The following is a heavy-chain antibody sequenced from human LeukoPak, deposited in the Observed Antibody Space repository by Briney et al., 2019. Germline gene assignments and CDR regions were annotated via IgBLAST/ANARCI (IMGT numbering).Heavy chain of an antibody. J-gene: IGHJ4*02. CDR3: ARAGSSGYLLDY. V-gene: IGHV4-61*01. CDR1: GGSVSSGSYY. Sequence: SETLSLTCTVSGGSVSSGSYYWSWIRQPPGKGLEWIGYIYYSGGTNYNPSLKSRVTISVDTSKNQFSLKLSSVTAADTAVYYCARAGSSGYLLDYWGQGTLVTVSS. CDR2: IYYSGGT. D-gene: IGHD3-22*01.